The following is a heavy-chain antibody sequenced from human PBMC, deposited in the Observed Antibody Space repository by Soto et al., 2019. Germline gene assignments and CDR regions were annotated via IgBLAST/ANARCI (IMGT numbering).Heavy chain of an antibody. CDR2: TCSDGTKK. CDR3: ASLWDLDDDYPMDV. D-gene: IGHD1-26*01. CDR1: GFTFTAYG. J-gene: IGHJ6*04. Sequence: QVQLVESGGGLVQPGRSLRLSCAASGFTFTAYGMHWVRQAPGKGLEWVDGTCSDGTKKYYADSVKGRFTISRDNSKNALYLHMNSLRAEDTAVYYCASLWDLDDDYPMDVCGKGTTVTVS. V-gene: IGHV3-33*01.